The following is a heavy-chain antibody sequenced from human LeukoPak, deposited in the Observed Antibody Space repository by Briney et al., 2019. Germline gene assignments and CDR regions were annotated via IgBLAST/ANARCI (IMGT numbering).Heavy chain of an antibody. Sequence: GASVKVSCKASGYTFTGYYMHWVRQAPGQGLEWMGWINPNSGGTNYAQKFQGRVTMTRDTSISTACMELSRLRSDDTAVYYCARERGDPPYYYYYYMDVWGKGTTVTVSS. D-gene: IGHD3-16*01. CDR1: GYTFTGYY. J-gene: IGHJ6*03. CDR2: INPNSGGT. V-gene: IGHV1-2*02. CDR3: ARERGDPPYYYYYYMDV.